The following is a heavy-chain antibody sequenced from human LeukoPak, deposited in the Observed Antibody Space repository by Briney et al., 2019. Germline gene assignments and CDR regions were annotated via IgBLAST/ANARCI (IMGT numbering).Heavy chain of an antibody. CDR3: ASGGAYYFDY. CDR2: IIPIFGAA. Sequence: GASVKVSCKASGGTFSSYAISWVRQAPGQGLEWMGGIIPIFGAANYAQKFQGRVTITADESTSTAYMELSSLRSEDTAVYYCASGGAYYFDYWGQGTLVTVSS. CDR1: GGTFSSYA. V-gene: IGHV1-69*13. D-gene: IGHD3-10*01. J-gene: IGHJ4*02.